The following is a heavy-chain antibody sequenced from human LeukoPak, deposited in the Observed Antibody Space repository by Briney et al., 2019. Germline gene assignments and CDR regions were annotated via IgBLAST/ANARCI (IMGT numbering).Heavy chain of an antibody. J-gene: IGHJ4*02. Sequence: SVKVSCKASGGTFSSYAISWVRQAPGQGLEWMGRISPILGIANYAQKFQGRVTITADKSTSTAYMELSSLRSEDTAVYYCARWGGSSWQGYDYWGQGTLVTVSS. CDR1: GGTFSSYA. D-gene: IGHD6-13*01. V-gene: IGHV1-69*04. CDR3: ARWGGSSWQGYDY. CDR2: ISPILGIA.